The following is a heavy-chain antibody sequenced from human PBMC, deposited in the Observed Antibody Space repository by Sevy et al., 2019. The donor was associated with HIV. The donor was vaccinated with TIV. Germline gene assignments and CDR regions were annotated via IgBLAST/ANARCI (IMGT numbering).Heavy chain of an antibody. D-gene: IGHD1-26*01. Sequence: GGSLRLSCAASGFTFSSYGMHWVRQAPGKGLEWMAVIWYDGSNKYYADSVKGRFTISRDNSKNTLYLQMNSLRAEDTAVYYCARVRLNCGSYDRSCYYYYGMDVWGQGTTVTVSS. J-gene: IGHJ6*02. CDR3: ARVRLNCGSYDRSCYYYYGMDV. CDR2: IWYDGSNK. V-gene: IGHV3-33*01. CDR1: GFTFSSYG.